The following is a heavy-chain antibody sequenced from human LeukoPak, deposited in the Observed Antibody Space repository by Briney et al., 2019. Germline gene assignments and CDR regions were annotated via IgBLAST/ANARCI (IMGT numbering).Heavy chain of an antibody. D-gene: IGHD5-18*01. CDR1: GFPFSNCA. CDR2: IIKSGAAT. V-gene: IGHV3-23*01. CDR3: AKLWGIQAWSFDY. Sequence: QAGGSLRLSCAASGFPFSNCAMSWVRQAPGRGLEWVSTIIKSGAATHYADTVKGRFTISRDNSKNTVSLQMNSLTAEDTAVYYCAKLWGIQAWSFDYWGQGTLVTVSS. J-gene: IGHJ4*02.